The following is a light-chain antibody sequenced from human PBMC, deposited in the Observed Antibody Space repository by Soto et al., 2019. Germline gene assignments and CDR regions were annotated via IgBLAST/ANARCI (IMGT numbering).Light chain of an antibody. CDR1: QRVSSNY. V-gene: IGKV3-20*01. Sequence: ENVVTQSPGTLFFSSGEKATLSLRASQRVSSNYLAWYQQKPGQAPRLLIYGASNRATGIPDRFSGSGSGTGFTLTISRLEPEDFAVYFCQQYGSSPPFTFGQGTKVDIK. J-gene: IGKJ2*01. CDR3: QQYGSSPPFT. CDR2: GAS.